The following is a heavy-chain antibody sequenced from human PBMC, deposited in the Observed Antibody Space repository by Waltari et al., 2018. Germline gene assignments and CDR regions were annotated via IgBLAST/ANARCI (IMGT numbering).Heavy chain of an antibody. J-gene: IGHJ4*02. CDR3: ARDPGYSGSYWEGGFDY. V-gene: IGHV4-38-2*02. Sequence: QVQLQESGPGLVKPSETLSLTCTVSGYSISSGYYWGWIRQPPGKGLEWIGSIYHSGSTYYNPSLKSRVTISVDTSKNQFSLKLSSVTAADTAVYYCARDPGYSGSYWEGGFDYWGQGTLVTVSS. CDR1: GYSISSGYY. D-gene: IGHD1-26*01. CDR2: IYHSGST.